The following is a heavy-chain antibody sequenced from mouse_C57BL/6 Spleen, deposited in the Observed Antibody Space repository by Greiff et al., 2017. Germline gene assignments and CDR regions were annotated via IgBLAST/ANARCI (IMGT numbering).Heavy chain of an antibody. D-gene: IGHD1-1*01. CDR2: ISSGSSTI. V-gene: IGHV5-17*01. CDR3: ASITTVDWYFDV. Sequence: EVKLMESGGGLVKPGGSLKLSCAASGFTFSDYGMHWVRQAPEKGLEWVAYISSGSSTIYYADTVKGRFTISRDNGKNTLFLQMTSLRSEDTAMYYCASITTVDWYFDVWGTGTTVTVSS. CDR1: GFTFSDYG. J-gene: IGHJ1*03.